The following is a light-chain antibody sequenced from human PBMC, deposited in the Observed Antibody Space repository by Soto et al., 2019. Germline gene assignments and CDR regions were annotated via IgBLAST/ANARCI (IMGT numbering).Light chain of an antibody. CDR2: EVS. Sequence: QSVLTQPGSVSGSPGQSITISCTGTSSDVGSYNLVSWYQQHPGKAPKLMIYEVSKRPSGVSNRFSGSKSGNTASLTISGLQAEDEADYYCCSYAGSSIPYVFGTGTKVTVL. CDR1: SSDVGSYNL. J-gene: IGLJ1*01. CDR3: CSYAGSSIPYV. V-gene: IGLV2-23*02.